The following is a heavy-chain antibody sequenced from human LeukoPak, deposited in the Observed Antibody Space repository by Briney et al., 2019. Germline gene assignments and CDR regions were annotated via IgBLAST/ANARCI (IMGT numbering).Heavy chain of an antibody. D-gene: IGHD1-26*01. CDR1: GYTFTGYY. Sequence: ASVKVSCKASGYTFTGYYMHWVRQAPGQGLEWMGWINPNSGGTNYAQKFQGRVTMTRDTSISTAYMELSRLRSDDTAVYYCARDSGSYYDWFDPSCQGTLVTVSS. V-gene: IGHV1-2*02. CDR2: INPNSGGT. J-gene: IGHJ5*02. CDR3: ARDSGSYYDWFDP.